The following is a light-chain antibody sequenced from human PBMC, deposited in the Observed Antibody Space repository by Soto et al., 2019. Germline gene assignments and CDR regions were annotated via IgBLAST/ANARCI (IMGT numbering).Light chain of an antibody. CDR3: AAWDASLSGPV. CDR1: SSNIGSNY. J-gene: IGLJ1*01. V-gene: IGLV1-47*01. Sequence: QSVLTQPPSASGTPGQRVTIYCSGSSSNIGSNYVYWYQQLPGTAPKLLIYRNNQRPSGVPDRFSGSKSGTSASLAISGLRSEDEAEYYCAAWDASLSGPVFGTGTKVTVL. CDR2: RNN.